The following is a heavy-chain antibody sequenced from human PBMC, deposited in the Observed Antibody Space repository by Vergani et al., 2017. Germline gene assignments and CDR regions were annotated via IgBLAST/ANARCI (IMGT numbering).Heavy chain of an antibody. Sequence: EVQLLESGGGLVQPGGSLRLSCAASGFTFSSYAMSWVRQAPGKGLEWVSAFSGSGGSTYYADSVKGRFTISRDNSKKTLYLQMNSLRAEDTAVYYCAKGPRAYCGGDCYSGPPFDYWGQGTLVTVSS. J-gene: IGHJ4*02. CDR2: FSGSGGST. CDR1: GFTFSSYA. CDR3: AKGPRAYCGGDCYSGPPFDY. V-gene: IGHV3-23*01. D-gene: IGHD2-21*02.